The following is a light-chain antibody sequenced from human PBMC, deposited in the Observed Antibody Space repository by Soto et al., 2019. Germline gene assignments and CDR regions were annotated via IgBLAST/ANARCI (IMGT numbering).Light chain of an antibody. J-gene: IGKJ4*01. Sequence: EIVLTQSPGTLSLSPGERATLSCRASQSVSSSYLAWYQQKPGQAPRLLIYGASSRATGIPDRFSGSGSGSDVPLPISRLAPADFSVYYCQQYGSSPTLTFGGGTKVEIK. CDR2: GAS. CDR1: QSVSSSY. V-gene: IGKV3-20*01. CDR3: QQYGSSPTLT.